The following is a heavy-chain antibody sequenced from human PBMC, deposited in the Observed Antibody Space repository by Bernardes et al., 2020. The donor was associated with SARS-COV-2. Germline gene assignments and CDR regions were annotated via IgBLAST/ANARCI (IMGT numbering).Heavy chain of an antibody. J-gene: IGHJ3*01. V-gene: IGHV3-11*04. CDR1: GSGFIFSDYY. CDR3: VRDPPNWYDAFDV. Sequence: GGSLRLSCVASGSGFIFSDYYLSWIRQAPGKGLEWVGHISASGVSIKYADSVKGRFTVSRDNAKSSLHLQMNSLRGEDTAVYYCVRDPPNWYDAFDVWGQGSVVTVSS. CDR2: ISASGVSI. D-gene: IGHD2-15*01.